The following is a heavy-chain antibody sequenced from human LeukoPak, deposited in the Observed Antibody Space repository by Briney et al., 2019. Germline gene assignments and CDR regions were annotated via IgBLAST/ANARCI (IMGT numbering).Heavy chain of an antibody. CDR3: ARETQSMVRGRVGNWFDP. CDR1: GGTFSSYA. V-gene: IGHV1-69*04. J-gene: IGHJ5*02. Sequence: GASVKVSCKASGGTFSSYAISWVRQAPGQGLEWMGRIIPIFGIANYAQKFQGRVTITADKSTSTAYMELSSLRSEDTAVYYCARETQSMVRGRVGNWFDPWGQGTLVTVSS. D-gene: IGHD3-10*01. CDR2: IIPIFGIA.